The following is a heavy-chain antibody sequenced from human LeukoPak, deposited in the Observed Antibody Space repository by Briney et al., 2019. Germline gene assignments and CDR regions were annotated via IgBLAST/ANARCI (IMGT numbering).Heavy chain of an antibody. CDR1: GGSISSYY. V-gene: IGHV4-4*09. Sequence: SETLSLTCTASGGSISSYYWSWIRRPPGKGLEWIASIHASGPTSYNTSLKSRISMSVDPSKNQFSLKLSSVTAADTAVYYCARHDAGIAARPFDNWGQGTLVTVSS. CDR2: IHASGPT. CDR3: ARHDAGIAARPFDN. J-gene: IGHJ4*02. D-gene: IGHD6-6*01.